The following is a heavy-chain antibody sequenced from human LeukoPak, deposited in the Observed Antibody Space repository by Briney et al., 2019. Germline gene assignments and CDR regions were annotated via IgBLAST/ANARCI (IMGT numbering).Heavy chain of an antibody. CDR2: IYYSGST. CDR1: GGSISSSSYY. J-gene: IGHJ3*02. V-gene: IGHV4-39*07. D-gene: IGHD3-3*01. Sequence: SETLSLTCTVSGGSISSSSYYWGWIRQLPGKGLEWIGSIYYSGSTYYNPSLKSRVTISVDTSKNQFSLKLSSVTAADTAVYYCAREVYDFWSGWRDAFDIWGQGTMVTVSS. CDR3: AREVYDFWSGWRDAFDI.